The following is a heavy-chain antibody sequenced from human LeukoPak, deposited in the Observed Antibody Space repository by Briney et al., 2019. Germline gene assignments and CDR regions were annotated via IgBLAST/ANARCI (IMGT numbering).Heavy chain of an antibody. J-gene: IGHJ4*02. CDR3: AKHPTCCSGGSCREKYVDY. CDR1: GFTFSSYA. D-gene: IGHD2-15*01. CDR2: ISGSGGST. V-gene: IGHV3-23*01. Sequence: GGSLRLSCAASGFTFSSYAMSWVRQAPGKGLEWVSAISGSGGSTYYADSVKGRFTISRDNSKNTLYLQMNSLRAEDTAVYYCAKHPTCCSGGSCREKYVDYWGQGTLVTVSS.